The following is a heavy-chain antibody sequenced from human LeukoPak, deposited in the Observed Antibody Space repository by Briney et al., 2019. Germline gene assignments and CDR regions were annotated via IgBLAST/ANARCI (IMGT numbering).Heavy chain of an antibody. Sequence: TGESLKISCKGSGYSFTSYWFSGVRQMPGNGLDWMGRIEHSDSYTNYSPSFQGHVTISADKSISTAYLQWSSLKASDTAMYYCARQMGYGSGSYYMVYWGQGTLVTVSS. CDR1: GYSFTSYW. J-gene: IGHJ4*02. CDR2: IEHSDSYT. CDR3: ARQMGYGSGSYYMVY. V-gene: IGHV5-10-1*01. D-gene: IGHD3-10*01.